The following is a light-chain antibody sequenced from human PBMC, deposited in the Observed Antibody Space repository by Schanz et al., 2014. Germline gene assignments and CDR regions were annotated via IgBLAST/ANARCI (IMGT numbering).Light chain of an antibody. CDR3: CSYAGSTTWV. CDR2: EGD. CDR1: SSDVGSYNL. V-gene: IGLV2-23*01. J-gene: IGLJ3*02. Sequence: QSALTQPASVSGSPGQSITISCTGTSSDVGSYNLVSWYQQNPGKAPKLMIYEGDKRPSGVSYRFSASKSGNTASLTISGLQAEDEADYYCCSYAGSTTWVFGGGTKVTV.